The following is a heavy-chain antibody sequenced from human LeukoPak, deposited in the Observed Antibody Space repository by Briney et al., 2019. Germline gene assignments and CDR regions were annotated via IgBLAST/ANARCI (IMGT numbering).Heavy chain of an antibody. CDR1: GGTFSSYA. J-gene: IGHJ3*02. CDR3: ASPVHGGYYDSSGYYFHAFDI. Sequence: GASVKVSCKASGGTFSSYAISWVRQAPGQGLEWMGGIIPIFGTANYAQKFQGRVTITADESTSTAYMELSSLRSEDTAVYYCASPVHGGYYDSSGYYFHAFDIWGQGTMVTVSS. V-gene: IGHV1-69*13. D-gene: IGHD3-22*01. CDR2: IIPIFGTA.